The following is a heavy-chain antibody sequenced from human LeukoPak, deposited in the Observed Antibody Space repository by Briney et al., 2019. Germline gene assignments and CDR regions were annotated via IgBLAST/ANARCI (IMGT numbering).Heavy chain of an antibody. CDR3: ARGPTISETGYFDY. J-gene: IGHJ4*03. CDR2: INHRGDT. D-gene: IGHD1-1*01. CDR1: GGSFSAYY. Sequence: SETLSLTCAVYGGSFSAYYWSWIHQSPGKGLEWIAEINHRGDTNYNPSVKSRVSISVGTSKNQFSLKVTSLTAADTAVYYCARGPTISETGYFDYWGQGTLVTVSS. V-gene: IGHV4-34*01.